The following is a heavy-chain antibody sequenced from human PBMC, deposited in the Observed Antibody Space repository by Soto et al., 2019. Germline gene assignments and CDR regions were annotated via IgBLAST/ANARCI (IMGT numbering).Heavy chain of an antibody. J-gene: IGHJ5*02. Sequence: QVQLVQSGAEVKKPGASVKVSCKASGYTFTAYYMHWLRQAPGQGLEWMGWINPNSGGTNYAQRFQGRVTVTNDTSISTNYMELSSLGSDETAVYYCARGDFDRSGNYNAGWFAPWGQGTLVTVSS. D-gene: IGHD3-22*01. CDR1: GYTFTAYY. CDR2: INPNSGGT. CDR3: ARGDFDRSGNYNAGWFAP. V-gene: IGHV1-2*02.